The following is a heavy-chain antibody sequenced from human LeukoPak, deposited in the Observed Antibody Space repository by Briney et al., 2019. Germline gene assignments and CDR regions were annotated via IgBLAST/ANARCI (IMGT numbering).Heavy chain of an antibody. V-gene: IGHV3-43*02. D-gene: IGHD4-17*01. CDR1: GFTFDDYA. CDR3: AKPLDTCGDDEDYNSYYGMDV. CDR2: ISGDGGRT. J-gene: IGHJ6*02. Sequence: GGSLRLSCAASGFTFDDYAMHWVRQAPGKGLEWVSLISGDGGRTYYADSFKGRFINSRDNIKKSMYLQMNNLQSDDTAVYYCAKPLDTCGDDEDYNSYYGMDVWGQGTTVTVSS.